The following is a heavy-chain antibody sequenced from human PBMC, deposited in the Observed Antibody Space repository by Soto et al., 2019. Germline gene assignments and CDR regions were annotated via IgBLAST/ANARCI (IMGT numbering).Heavy chain of an antibody. D-gene: IGHD6-6*01. J-gene: IGHJ3*02. V-gene: IGHV4-59*01. CDR3: ARVLGGIAARVNAFDI. CDR2: IYYSGST. Sequence: SETLSLTCTVSGGSISSYYWSWIRQPPGKGLEWIGYIYYSGSTNYNPSLKSRVTISVDTSKNQFSLKLSSVTAADTAVYYCARVLGGIAARVNAFDIWGQGTMVTV. CDR1: GGSISSYY.